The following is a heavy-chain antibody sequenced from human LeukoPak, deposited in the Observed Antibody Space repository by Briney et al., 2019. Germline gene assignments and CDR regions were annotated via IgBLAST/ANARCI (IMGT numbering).Heavy chain of an antibody. J-gene: IGHJ4*02. CDR1: GDTVSSNIAT. CDR3: ARGGIFDS. Sequence: SQTLSFTCAISGDTVSSNIATWNWIRQSPSRGLEWLGRTYYRSKWNNDYALSVQSRITINPDTSKNQFSLQLDSVTPEDTAVYYCARGGIFDSWGQGTLVTVSS. D-gene: IGHD3-16*01. CDR2: TYYRSKWNN. V-gene: IGHV6-1*01.